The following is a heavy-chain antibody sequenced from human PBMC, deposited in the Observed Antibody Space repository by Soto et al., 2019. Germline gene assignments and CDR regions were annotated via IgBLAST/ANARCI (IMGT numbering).Heavy chain of an antibody. CDR1: GFTLIDNA. CDR2: VSGSLGSA. J-gene: IGHJ3*01. D-gene: IGHD5-12*01. CDR3: AKGSRLPGSSRRLHAFEV. Sequence: VGRLRLSCAVPGFTLIDNAMSWVRRAPGTGLEWVSTVSGSLGSAYYAASVEGRFTISGDYSNNSLYLQMNSLRVWDTATYYCAKGSRLPGSSRRLHAFEVGGYGRMIT. V-gene: IGHV3-23*01.